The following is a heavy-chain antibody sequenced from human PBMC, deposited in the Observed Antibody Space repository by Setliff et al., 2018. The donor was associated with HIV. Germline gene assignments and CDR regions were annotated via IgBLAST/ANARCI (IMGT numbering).Heavy chain of an antibody. Sequence: PGGSLRLSCAASGFTFSNFAVHWVRQAPGKGLEWVAVISYGGSTYYADSVKGRFTVSRDNSKNTLYLQMNSLRAEDTAVYYCAKDRGPEGAPYSYYGMDVWGQGTTVTVSS. CDR1: GFTFSNFA. CDR2: ISYGGST. J-gene: IGHJ6*02. CDR3: AKDRGPEGAPYSYYGMDV. V-gene: IGHV3-30-3*01.